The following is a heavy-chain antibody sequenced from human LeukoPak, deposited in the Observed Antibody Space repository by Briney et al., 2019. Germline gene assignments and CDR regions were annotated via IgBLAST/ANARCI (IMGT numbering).Heavy chain of an antibody. Sequence: PGGSLRLSCVASGFTFTTSGMHWVRQAPGKGLEYVSAISGNGGSTYYADSVKGRFTISRDNSKNTLYLQMSSLRTEDTAIYYCVKAQYDFWSGLDYWGQGTLVSVSS. CDR1: GFTFTTSG. V-gene: IGHV3-64D*09. J-gene: IGHJ4*02. D-gene: IGHD3-3*01. CDR2: ISGNGGST. CDR3: VKAQYDFWSGLDY.